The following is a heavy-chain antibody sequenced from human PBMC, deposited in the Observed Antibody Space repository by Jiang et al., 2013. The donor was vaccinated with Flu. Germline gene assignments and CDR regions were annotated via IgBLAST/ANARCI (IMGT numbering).Heavy chain of an antibody. J-gene: IGHJ3*02. CDR1: GGTFSSYA. CDR3: VGGWLGEWDAFDI. D-gene: IGHD3-10*01. Sequence: SGAEVKKPGSSVKVSCKASGGTFSSYAISWVRQAPGQGLEWMGRIIPILGIANYAQKFQGRVTITADKSTSTAYMELSSLRSEDTAVYYCVGGWLGEWDAFDIWGQGTMVTVSS. V-gene: IGHV1-69*04. CDR2: IIPILGIA.